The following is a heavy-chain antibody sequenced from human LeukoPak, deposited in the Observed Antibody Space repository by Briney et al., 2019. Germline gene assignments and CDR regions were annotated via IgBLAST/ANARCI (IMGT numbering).Heavy chain of an antibody. Sequence: ETLSLTCTVSGGSISSGGYYWSWVRQAPGKGLGWVANIKQDGSEKYYVDSVKGRFTISRDNAKNSLYLQMNSLRAEDTAVYYCARFLRTSRWLLPTYYYGMDVWGQGTTVTVSS. J-gene: IGHJ6*02. CDR3: ARFLRTSRWLLPTYYYGMDV. CDR1: GGSISSGGYY. CDR2: IKQDGSEK. V-gene: IGHV3-7*03. D-gene: IGHD3-22*01.